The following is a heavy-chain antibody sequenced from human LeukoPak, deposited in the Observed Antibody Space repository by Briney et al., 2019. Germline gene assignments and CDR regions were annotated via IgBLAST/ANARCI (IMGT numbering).Heavy chain of an antibody. CDR3: VSWAGGNSDVASFDY. J-gene: IGHJ4*02. V-gene: IGHV1-2*02. Sequence: ASVKDSFKSSGYIFSDYYMHWLRQAPGRGFEWMGWISCRSGATKIAEKFQGRVTLPRDTSISTADVELTNLASDDTAVYYCVSWAGGNSDVASFDYWGQGTLVIVSS. CDR1: GYIFSDYY. CDR2: ISCRSGAT. D-gene: IGHD2-21*01.